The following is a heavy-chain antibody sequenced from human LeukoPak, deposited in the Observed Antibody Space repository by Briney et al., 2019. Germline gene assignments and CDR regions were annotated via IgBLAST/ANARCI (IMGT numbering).Heavy chain of an antibody. V-gene: IGHV4-59*08. CDR2: IYYSGST. Sequence: SETLSLTCTVSGGSISSYYWSWIRQPPGKGLEWIGYIYYSGSTNYNPSLKSRVTISVDTSKNQFSLKLSSVTAADTAVYYCAGSYSSGYYHLAEYFQHWGQGTLVTVSS. CDR3: AGSYSSGYYHLAEYFQH. D-gene: IGHD3-22*01. J-gene: IGHJ1*01. CDR1: GGSISSYY.